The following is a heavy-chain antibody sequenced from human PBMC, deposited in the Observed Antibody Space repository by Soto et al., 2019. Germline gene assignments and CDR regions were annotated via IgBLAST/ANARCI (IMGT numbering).Heavy chain of an antibody. CDR1: GFSLSTSGMG. D-gene: IGHD2-21*01. Sequence: QITLKESGPTLVRPTQTLTLTCTYSGFSLSTSGMGVAWIRQPPGKALEWLALLYWDDDKHYNPSLKNRLTTTKDTSKNQVVLTMTNMDPVDTATYYCAHRRFRGDFDYWGRGTLVTVSS. J-gene: IGHJ4*02. V-gene: IGHV2-5*02. CDR3: AHRRFRGDFDY. CDR2: LYWDDDK.